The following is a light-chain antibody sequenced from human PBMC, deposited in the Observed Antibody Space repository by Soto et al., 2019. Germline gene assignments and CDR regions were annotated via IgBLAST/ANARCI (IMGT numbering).Light chain of an antibody. CDR2: GES. CDR1: QNVRTNY. Sequence: VLTQSPGTLSLSPGESVILSCRDSQNVRTNYLAWYQQKTGQAPRILIYGESTRASGIPERLSGSGSGTDLNLTISRLEPEDFAVYYCQDYGSSAWTFGQGTQVDIK. CDR3: QDYGSSAWT. V-gene: IGKV3-20*01. J-gene: IGKJ1*01.